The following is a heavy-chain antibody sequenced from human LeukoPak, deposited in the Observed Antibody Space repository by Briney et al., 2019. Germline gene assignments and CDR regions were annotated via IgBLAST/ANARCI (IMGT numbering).Heavy chain of an antibody. CDR2: IYPGDSDT. V-gene: IGHV5-51*01. J-gene: IGHJ3*02. D-gene: IGHD3-10*01. CDR3: ARRYYGSGSDPGAFDI. Sequence: GESLKISCKGSGYSFTSYWIGWVRQMPGKGLEWMGIIYPGDSDTRYSPSFQGQVTISADKSISTAYLQWSSLKASDTAMYYCARRYYGSGSDPGAFDIWGQGTMVTVSS. CDR1: GYSFTSYW.